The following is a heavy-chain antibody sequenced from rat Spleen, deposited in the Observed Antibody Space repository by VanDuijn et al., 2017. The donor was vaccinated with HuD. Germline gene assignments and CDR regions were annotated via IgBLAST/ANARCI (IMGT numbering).Heavy chain of an antibody. CDR2: MWSGGVT. V-gene: IGHV2-45*01. CDR3: ASLITGYFDF. D-gene: IGHD1-12*01. CDR1: GFSLTSYN. Sequence: QVQLMESGPGLVQPSETLSLTCTVSGFSLTSYNIHWVRQPPGKGLEWMGAMWSGGVTDYNSALKFRLSISRDTSKSQVYLKMNSLQTEDTATYYCASLITGYFDFWGPGTMVTVSS. J-gene: IGHJ1*01.